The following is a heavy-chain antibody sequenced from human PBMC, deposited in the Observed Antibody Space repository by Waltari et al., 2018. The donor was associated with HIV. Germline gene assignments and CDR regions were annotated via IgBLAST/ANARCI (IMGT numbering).Heavy chain of an antibody. CDR3: VKDFTVEHYGVYYSGLDV. CDR1: GLLFGSPL. CDR2: SNSNGNVR. D-gene: IGHD1-1*01. V-gene: IGHV3-74*01. Sequence: VESGGSLVQSGSSLKISLDASGLLFGSPLPRSVRQRPGKGLVLSSRSNSNGNVRKNGDTVDGRFTISRDNTKNRLYLGMKRLRAEDSGIYYCVKDFTVEHYGVYYSGLDVWGQGTTVTV. J-gene: IGHJ6*02.